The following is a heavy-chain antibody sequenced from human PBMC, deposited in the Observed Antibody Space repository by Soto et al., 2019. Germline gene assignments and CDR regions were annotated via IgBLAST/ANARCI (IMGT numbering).Heavy chain of an antibody. Sequence: VELVESGGGLVQPGGSLRLSCAASGFTFGSYAMTWVRQAPGKGLEWVSGISGGGGGRYYSDSVEARFTISRDNPKNLLCLQMNTLRAEDTAVYFCARVRFPSAPRRPLDYYFMDVWGKGTTITVSS. J-gene: IGHJ6*03. CDR1: GFTFGSYA. CDR3: ARVRFPSAPRRPLDYYFMDV. CDR2: ISGGGGGR. D-gene: IGHD6-6*01. V-gene: IGHV3-23*04.